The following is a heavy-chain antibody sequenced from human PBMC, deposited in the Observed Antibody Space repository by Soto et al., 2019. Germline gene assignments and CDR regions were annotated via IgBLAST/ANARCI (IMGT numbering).Heavy chain of an antibody. D-gene: IGHD1-1*01. CDR3: AHFPGLGTYYYYYYMDV. CDR1: GFSLSTSGVG. CDR2: IYWNDDK. V-gene: IGHV2-5*01. J-gene: IGHJ6*03. Sequence: SGPTLVHPTQTLTLTCTFSGFSLSTSGVGVGWIRQPPGKALEWLALIYWNDDKRYSPSLKSRLTITKDTSKNQVVLTMTNMDPVDTATYYCAHFPGLGTYYYYYYMDVWGKGTTVTVSS.